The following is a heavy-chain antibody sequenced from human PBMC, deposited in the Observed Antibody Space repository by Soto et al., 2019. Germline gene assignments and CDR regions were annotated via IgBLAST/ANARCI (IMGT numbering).Heavy chain of an antibody. J-gene: IGHJ4*02. V-gene: IGHV4-4*02. CDR2: IYHSGST. Sequence: SETLSLTCAVSSGSISSSNWWSWVRQPPGKGLEWIGEIYHSGSTNYNPSLKSRVTISVDTSKNQFSLKLSSVTAADTAVYYCARGKNVLRYFDWSYYFDYWGQGTLVTVSS. D-gene: IGHD3-9*01. CDR1: SGSISSSNW. CDR3: ARGKNVLRYFDWSYYFDY.